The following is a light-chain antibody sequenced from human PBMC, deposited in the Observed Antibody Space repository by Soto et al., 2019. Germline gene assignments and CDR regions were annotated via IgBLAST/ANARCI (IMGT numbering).Light chain of an antibody. CDR1: QSISSW. J-gene: IGKJ2*01. CDR2: DAP. V-gene: IGKV1-5*01. Sequence: DIQMTQSPSTLSASIGDRVTITCRASQSISSWLAWYQQKSGKAPKLLIYDAPSLESGVPSRFSGSGSGTEFTLTISSLQPDDFATYYCQQYNSYSPYTFGQGTKLEIK. CDR3: QQYNSYSPYT.